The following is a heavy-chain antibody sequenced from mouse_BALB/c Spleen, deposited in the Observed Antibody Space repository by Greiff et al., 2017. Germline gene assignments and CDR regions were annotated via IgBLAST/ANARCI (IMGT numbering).Heavy chain of an antibody. Sequence: QVQLQQSGAELVRPGTSVKVSCKASGYAFTNYLIEWVKQRPGQGLEWIGVINPGSGGTNYNEKFKGKATLTADKSSSTAYMQLSSLTSDDSAVYFCARGEVIATVVGDYWGQGTTLTVSS. CDR2: INPGSGGT. J-gene: IGHJ2*01. V-gene: IGHV1-54*01. D-gene: IGHD1-1*01. CDR3: ARGEVIATVVGDY. CDR1: GYAFTNYL.